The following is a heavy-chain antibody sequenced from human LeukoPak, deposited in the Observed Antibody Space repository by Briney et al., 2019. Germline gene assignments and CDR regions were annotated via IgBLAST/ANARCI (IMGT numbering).Heavy chain of an antibody. CDR1: GGSISSISYY. CDR2: INHSGST. V-gene: IGHV4-39*07. D-gene: IGHD6-13*01. J-gene: IGHJ4*02. CDR3: ARGRLPGYSSTWYI. Sequence: SETLSLTCTVSGGSISSISYYWSWIRQPPGKGLEWIGEINHSGSTNYNPSLKSRVTISVDTSKNQFSLRLSSVTAADTAVYFCARGRLPGYSSTWYIGGQGTRVTVSS.